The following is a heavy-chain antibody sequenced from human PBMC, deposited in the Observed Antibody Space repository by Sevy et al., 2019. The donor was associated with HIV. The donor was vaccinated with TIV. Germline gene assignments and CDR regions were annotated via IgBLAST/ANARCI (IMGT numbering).Heavy chain of an antibody. CDR3: ARQIYDFWSGYYPNWFDP. CDR1: GGSISSYY. D-gene: IGHD3-3*01. CDR2: IYYSGST. V-gene: IGHV4-59*01. Sequence: SETLSLTCTVSGGSISSYYWSWIRQPPGKGLEWIGYIYYSGSTNYNPPLKSRVTISVDTSKNQFSLKLSSVTAADTAVYYCARQIYDFWSGYYPNWFDPWGQGTLVTVSS. J-gene: IGHJ5*02.